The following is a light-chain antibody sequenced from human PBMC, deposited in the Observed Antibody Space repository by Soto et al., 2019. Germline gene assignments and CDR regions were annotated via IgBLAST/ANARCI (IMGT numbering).Light chain of an antibody. V-gene: IGLV1-40*01. Sequence: QSVLTQPPSVSGAPGQRVTISCTGSSSNIGAGYDVHWYQQLPGTAPKLLIYGNNNRPSGVPDRFSGSKSGTSASLVITGLQAEDEADYYCQSYDSSLSGSVFGGGPKLTVL. CDR3: QSYDSSLSGSV. CDR1: SSNIGAGYD. J-gene: IGLJ3*02. CDR2: GNN.